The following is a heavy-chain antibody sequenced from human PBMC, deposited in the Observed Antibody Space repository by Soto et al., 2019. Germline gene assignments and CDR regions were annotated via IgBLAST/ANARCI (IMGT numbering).Heavy chain of an antibody. D-gene: IGHD3-3*01. CDR1: CGSISSYY. Sequence: PSETLSVTCTVSCGSISSYYWSWIRQPPGKGLEWIGYIYYSGSTNYNPSLKSRVTISVDTSKNQFSLKLSSVTAADTAVYYCARDRRDWSGYNNWFYPWGQGTLVTVSS. V-gene: IGHV4-59*01. J-gene: IGHJ5*02. CDR2: IYYSGST. CDR3: ARDRRDWSGYNNWFYP.